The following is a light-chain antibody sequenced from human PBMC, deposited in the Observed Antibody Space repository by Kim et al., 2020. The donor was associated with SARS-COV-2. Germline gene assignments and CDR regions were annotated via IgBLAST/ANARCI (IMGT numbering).Light chain of an antibody. CDR3: HQRYIWPRN. V-gene: IGKV3-11*01. Sequence: EVVLTQSPATLSLSPGERATLSCRASQSVVVYLAWYQQKPGQAPRLIIYDTSKRATGIPARFSGSGSGTDFTLTISSLEPEDFAVYYCHQRYIWPRNFGQGTKLEI. CDR2: DTS. J-gene: IGKJ2*01. CDR1: QSVVVY.